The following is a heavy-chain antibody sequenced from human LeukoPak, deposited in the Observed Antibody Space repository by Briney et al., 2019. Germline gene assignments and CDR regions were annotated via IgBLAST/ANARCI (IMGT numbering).Heavy chain of an antibody. CDR3: LKESRGSAIFDH. J-gene: IGHJ4*02. Sequence: GRSLRLSCTASGIILHENTFHWVRQAPGKGLEWVAVIWSDGSERYYADSVKGRFTFSRDNSKDTVYLQMDSLRVEDTAVYYCLKESRGSAIFDHWGQGTLVTVSS. CDR1: GIILHENT. D-gene: IGHD3-10*01. CDR2: IWSDGSER. V-gene: IGHV3-33*06.